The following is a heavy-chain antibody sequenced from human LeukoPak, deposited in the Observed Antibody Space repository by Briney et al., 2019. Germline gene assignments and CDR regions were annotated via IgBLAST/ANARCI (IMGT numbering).Heavy chain of an antibody. J-gene: IGHJ4*02. Sequence: PSETLSLTCTVSGGSISSYYWSWIRQPPGKGLEWIGYIYYSGSTNYNPSLKSRVTISVDTSKNQFSLKLSSVTAADTAVYYCARQVGYTYGQVDYWGQGTLVTVSS. CDR3: ARQVGYTYGQVDY. CDR1: GGSISSYY. CDR2: IYYSGST. D-gene: IGHD5-18*01. V-gene: IGHV4-59*08.